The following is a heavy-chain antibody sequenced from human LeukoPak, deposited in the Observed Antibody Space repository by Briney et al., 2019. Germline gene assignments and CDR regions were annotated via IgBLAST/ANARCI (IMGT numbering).Heavy chain of an antibody. D-gene: IGHD3-10*01. J-gene: IGHJ5*02. CDR2: IYHSGST. CDR3: ARAVGFGELLYPSWFDP. V-gene: IGHV4-30-2*01. CDR1: GGSINSGGYS. Sequence: PSETLSLTCAVSGGSINSGGYSWSWIRQPPGKGLEWIRYIYHSGSTYYNPSLKSRNTISVDRSKNQFSLKLSSVTAADTAVYYCARAVGFGELLYPSWFDPWGQGTLVTVSS.